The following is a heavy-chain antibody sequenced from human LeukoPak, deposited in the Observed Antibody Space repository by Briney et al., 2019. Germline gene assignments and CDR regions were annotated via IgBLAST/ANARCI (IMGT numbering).Heavy chain of an antibody. Sequence: SETLSLTCTVSGGSISSYYWSWIRQPPGKGLEWIGYIYYSGSTNYNPSLKSRVTISVDTSKNQFSLKLSSVTAADTAVYYCARGSWLYYYYDSSGPDAFDIWGQGTMVTVSS. CDR3: ARGSWLYYYYDSSGPDAFDI. CDR2: IYYSGST. D-gene: IGHD3-22*01. J-gene: IGHJ3*02. CDR1: GGSISSYY. V-gene: IGHV4-59*08.